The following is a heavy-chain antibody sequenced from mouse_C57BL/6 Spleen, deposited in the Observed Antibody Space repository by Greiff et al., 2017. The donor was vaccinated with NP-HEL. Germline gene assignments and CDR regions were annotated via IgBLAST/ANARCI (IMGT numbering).Heavy chain of an antibody. CDR2: IYPSDSET. Sequence: QVQLKQPGAELVRPGSSVKLSCKASGYTFTSYWMDWVKQRPGQGLEWIGNIYPSDSETHYNQKFKDKATLTVDKSSSTAYMQLSSLTSEDSAVYYCAITTVVANWYFDVWGTGTTVTVSS. D-gene: IGHD1-1*01. J-gene: IGHJ1*03. CDR3: AITTVVANWYFDV. V-gene: IGHV1-61*01. CDR1: GYTFTSYW.